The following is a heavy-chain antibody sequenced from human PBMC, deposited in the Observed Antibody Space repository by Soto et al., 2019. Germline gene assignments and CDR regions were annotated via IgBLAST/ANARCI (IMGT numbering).Heavy chain of an antibody. CDR2: IKQDGSEK. J-gene: IGHJ5*02. D-gene: IGHD1-20*01. CDR1: GFSFGDSW. V-gene: IGHV3-7*05. Sequence: EVPLVESGGGLVQPGGFLRLSCVASGFSFGDSWMSWVRQAPGKGLEWVANIKQDGSEKYYVDSVKGRFTISRDTAKNSLYLQMNSLKAEDTAVYYCARNGPKLYEVYHWFDPWGQGTLVTVSS. CDR3: ARNGPKLYEVYHWFDP.